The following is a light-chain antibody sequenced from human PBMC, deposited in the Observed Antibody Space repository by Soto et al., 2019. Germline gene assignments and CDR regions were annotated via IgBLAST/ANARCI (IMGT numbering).Light chain of an antibody. V-gene: IGLV6-57*02. CDR1: DGSIVSSY. CDR3: QSYDTSSMV. CDR2: EDN. J-gene: IGLJ2*01. Sequence: NFMLTQPHSVSESPGKTVTISCTGNDGSIVSSYVQWYQQRPGSAPTIVIFEDNQRPSGVPDRFSGSIDRSSNSASLTISGLQTEDEADYYCQSYDTSSMVFGGGTKLTVL.